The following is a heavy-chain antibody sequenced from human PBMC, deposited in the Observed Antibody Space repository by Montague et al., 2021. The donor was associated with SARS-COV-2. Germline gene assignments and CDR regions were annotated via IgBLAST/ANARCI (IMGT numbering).Heavy chain of an antibody. J-gene: IGHJ3*01. CDR2: TI. CDR3: ARVSSNWSDAFDV. Sequence: TIFYADSVKGRLTISRANAENSLYLQVNSLRGEDTAVYYCARVSSNWSDAFDVGGQGKMVTGSS. D-gene: IGHD6-13*01. V-gene: IGHV3-11*01.